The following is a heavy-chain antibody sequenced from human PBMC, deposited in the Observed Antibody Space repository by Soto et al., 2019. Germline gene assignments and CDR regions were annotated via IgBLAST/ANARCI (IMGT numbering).Heavy chain of an antibody. CDR3: TREGQFYDSSGFYYSFDS. V-gene: IGHV1-3*01. D-gene: IGHD3-22*01. J-gene: IGHJ4*02. CDR1: GYTFTSFA. Sequence: ASVKVSCKASGYTFTSFAIFWVRQAPGQRREWMGWINAGNGNTKYSQKFQDRVTISRDTSASTVYMELRSLRSEDTAVYYCTREGQFYDSSGFYYSFDSWGQGXRVTVSS. CDR2: INAGNGNT.